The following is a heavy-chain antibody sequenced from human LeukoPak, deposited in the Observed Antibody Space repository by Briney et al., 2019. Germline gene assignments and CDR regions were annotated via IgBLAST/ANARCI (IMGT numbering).Heavy chain of an antibody. V-gene: IGHV4-30-2*01. Sequence: SETLSLTCAVSGGSISSGGYSWSWIRQPPGKGLEWIGYIYHSGSTYYNPSLKSRVTISVDTSKNQFSLKLSSVTAADTAVYYCARGQQWLAIWGQGTLVTVSS. CDR3: ARGQQWLAI. CDR1: GGSISSGGYS. D-gene: IGHD6-19*01. J-gene: IGHJ4*02. CDR2: IYHSGST.